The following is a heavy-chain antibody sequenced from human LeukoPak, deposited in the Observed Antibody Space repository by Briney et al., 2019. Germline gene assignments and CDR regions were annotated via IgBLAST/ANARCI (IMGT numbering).Heavy chain of an antibody. J-gene: IGHJ4*02. D-gene: IGHD3-10*01. Sequence: PGGSLRLSCAASGFTVGSNFMTWVRQAPGQGLEWVSVIYSGGSTYYADSVKDRFTISRDNSKNMLYLQMNSLRAEDTAVYYCARGGDSLHYWGQGTLVTVSS. CDR2: IYSGGST. V-gene: IGHV3-66*01. CDR3: ARGGDSLHY. CDR1: GFTVGSNF.